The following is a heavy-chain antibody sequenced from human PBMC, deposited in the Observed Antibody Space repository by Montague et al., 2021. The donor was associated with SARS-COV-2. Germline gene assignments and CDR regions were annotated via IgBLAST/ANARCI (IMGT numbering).Heavy chain of an antibody. J-gene: IGHJ6*02. D-gene: IGHD3-10*02. V-gene: IGHV3-30*03. CDR1: GFSFSSHG. Sequence: SLRLSCAASGFSFSSHGRRWVRQAPGRGVEGVAAIPHDGSNKYYADSVKGRFTLSRDNSKNTLYLQLNILRAQDTAVYYCARDGGLFGELYHRGSGYYYYGVDVWGQGTTVTVSS. CDR2: IPHDGSNK. CDR3: ARDGGLFGELYHRGSGYYYYGVDV.